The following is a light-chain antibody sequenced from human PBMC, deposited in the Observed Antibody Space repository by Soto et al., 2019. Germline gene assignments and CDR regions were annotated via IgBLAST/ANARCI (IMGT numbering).Light chain of an antibody. Sequence: QSVLTQPPSASGTPGQRVTISCSGSSSNIGTNTVNWYQQLPGTAPKLVIFGHYQRPSGVPDRFSGSKSGTSASLAISGLQSEDEADYYCAAWDDSLNGPVFGGGTKLTVL. V-gene: IGLV1-44*01. CDR3: AAWDDSLNGPV. J-gene: IGLJ2*01. CDR1: SSNIGTNT. CDR2: GHY.